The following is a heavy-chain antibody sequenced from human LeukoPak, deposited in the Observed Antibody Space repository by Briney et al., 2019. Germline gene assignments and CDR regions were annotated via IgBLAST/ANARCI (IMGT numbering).Heavy chain of an antibody. J-gene: IGHJ6*03. D-gene: IGHD6-13*01. CDR1: RYTFTGYY. Sequence: ASVKVSCKASRYTFTGYYMHWVRQAPGQGLEWMGWISAYNGNTNYAQKLQGRVTMTTDTSTSTAYMELRSLGSDDTAVYYCARGLSQQPLYYYMDVWGKGTTVTVSS. CDR2: ISAYNGNT. CDR3: ARGLSQQPLYYYMDV. V-gene: IGHV1-18*04.